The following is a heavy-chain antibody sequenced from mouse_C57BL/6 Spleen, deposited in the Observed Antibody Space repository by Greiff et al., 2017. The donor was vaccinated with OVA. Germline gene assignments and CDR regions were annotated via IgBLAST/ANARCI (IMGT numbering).Heavy chain of an antibody. CDR3: TRRRITTVPLFDY. CDR1: GYTFTSYW. J-gene: IGHJ2*01. CDR2: IYPGNSDT. V-gene: IGHV1-5*01. Sequence: EVQLQQSGTVLARPGASVKMSCKTSGYTFTSYWMHWVKQRPGQGLEWIGAIYPGNSDTSYNQKFKGKAKLTAVTSASTAYMELSSLTNEDSAVYYCTRRRITTVPLFDYWGQGTTLTVSS. D-gene: IGHD1-1*01.